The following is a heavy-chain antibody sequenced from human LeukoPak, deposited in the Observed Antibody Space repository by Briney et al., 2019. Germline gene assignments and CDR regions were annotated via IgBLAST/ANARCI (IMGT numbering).Heavy chain of an antibody. CDR2: IYYSGST. CDR3: ARHVLAVAGRDYFDY. D-gene: IGHD6-19*01. CDR1: GGSISSSSYY. Sequence: PSETLSLTCTVSGGSISSSSYYWGWIRQPPGKGLEWIGSIYYSGSTYYNPSLKSRVTISVDTSKNQFSLKLSSVTAADTAVYYCARHVLAVAGRDYFDYWGQGTLVTVSS. J-gene: IGHJ4*02. V-gene: IGHV4-39*01.